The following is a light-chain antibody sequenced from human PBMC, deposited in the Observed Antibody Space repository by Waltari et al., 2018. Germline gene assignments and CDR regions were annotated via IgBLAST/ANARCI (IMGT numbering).Light chain of an antibody. CDR3: HSRDTTSTRL. CDR1: SLRRFY. Sequence: SSELTQDPAVSVALGQTVRITCQGHSLRRFYARWYQQRPGQAPILVLYGQNNRPSGIPDRFSGSTSGNTASLTITRAQAEDEGDYFCHSRDTTSTRLFGGGTRVTV. J-gene: IGLJ2*01. V-gene: IGLV3-19*01. CDR2: GQN.